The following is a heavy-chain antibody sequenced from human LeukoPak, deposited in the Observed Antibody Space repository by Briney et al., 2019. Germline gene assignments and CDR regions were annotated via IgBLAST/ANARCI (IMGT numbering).Heavy chain of an antibody. V-gene: IGHV4-59*01. CDR2: IYYSGST. J-gene: IGHJ4*02. CDR3: ARTSGGTSSGYLY. CDR1: GGSISSYF. Sequence: SETLSLTCTVSGGSISSYFWSWFRQPPGKGVQWIGYIYYSGSTNYNPSLKSRVTISVDTSKNQFSLRLSSVTAADTAVFYCARTSGGTSSGYLYWGQGTLVTVSS. D-gene: IGHD3-22*01.